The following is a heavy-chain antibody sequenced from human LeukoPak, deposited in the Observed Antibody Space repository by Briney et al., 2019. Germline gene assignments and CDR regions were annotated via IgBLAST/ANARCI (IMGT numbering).Heavy chain of an antibody. D-gene: IGHD3-3*01. V-gene: IGHV3-7*01. Sequence: PGRSLRLSCAPSGSTFSRHGMHWVRQAPGKGLEWVASIKHDGSEKYYVDSVRGRFTISRDNTKNSLYLQMSSLRAEDTAVYYCATDRGWRTSGYYLYYFEYWGQGTLVTFSS. CDR1: GSTFSRHG. J-gene: IGHJ4*02. CDR3: ATDRGWRTSGYYLYYFEY. CDR2: IKHDGSEK.